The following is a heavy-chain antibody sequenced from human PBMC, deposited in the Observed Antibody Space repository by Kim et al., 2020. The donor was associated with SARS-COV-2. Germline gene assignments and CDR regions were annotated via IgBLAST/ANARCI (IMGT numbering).Heavy chain of an antibody. J-gene: IGHJ4*02. Sequence: GGSRRLSCAASGFTFSSYAMSWVRQAPGKGLEWVSAISGSGGSTYYADSVKGRFTISRDNSKNTLYLQMNSLRAEDTAVYYCAKDLRSSSSGVWYYWGQGTLVTVSS. V-gene: IGHV3-23*01. CDR3: AKDLRSSSSGVWYY. D-gene: IGHD6-6*01. CDR1: GFTFSSYA. CDR2: ISGSGGST.